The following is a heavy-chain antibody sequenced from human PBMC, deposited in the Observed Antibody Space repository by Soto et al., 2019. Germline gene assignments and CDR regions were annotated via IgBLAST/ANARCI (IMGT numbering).Heavy chain of an antibody. V-gene: IGHV4-59*01. CDR3: ARGEDRVAMRSGY. Sequence: SEMLSLTYTVSGGSISNYYWSWIRQPPGKGLEWIGYIYYSGSTNYNPSLKSRVTISVDTSKNQFSLKLSSVTAADTAVYYCARGEDRVAMRSGYGGQGALVTVSA. J-gene: IGHJ4*02. CDR1: GGSISNYY. D-gene: IGHD2-15*01. CDR2: IYYSGST.